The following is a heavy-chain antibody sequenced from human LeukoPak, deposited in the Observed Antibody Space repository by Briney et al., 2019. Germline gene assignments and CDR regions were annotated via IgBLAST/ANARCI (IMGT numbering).Heavy chain of an antibody. CDR1: GYSISSGYY. J-gene: IGHJ5*02. D-gene: IGHD3-9*01. CDR3: ARGRYFDWLLYYWFVP. Sequence: PSETLSLTCTVSGYSISSGYYWGWIRQPPGKGLEWIGSIYHSGSTYYNPSLKSRVTISVDTSKNQFSLKLSSVTAADTAVYYCARGRYFDWLLYYWFVPWGQGTLVTVSS. V-gene: IGHV4-38-2*02. CDR2: IYHSGST.